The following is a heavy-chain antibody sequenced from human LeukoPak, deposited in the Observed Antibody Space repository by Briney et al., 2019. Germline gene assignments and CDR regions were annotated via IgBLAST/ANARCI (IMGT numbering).Heavy chain of an antibody. J-gene: IGHJ4*02. CDR2: IYYSGST. D-gene: IGHD3-22*01. Sequence: SETLSLTCTVSGGSISSSSYYWGWIRQPPGKGLEWIGSIYYSGSTYYNPSLKSRVTISVDTSKNQFSLKLSSVTAADTAVYYCARASFTYYYENPTEYYFDYWGQGTLVTVSS. V-gene: IGHV4-39*07. CDR1: GGSISSSSYY. CDR3: ARASFTYYYENPTEYYFDY.